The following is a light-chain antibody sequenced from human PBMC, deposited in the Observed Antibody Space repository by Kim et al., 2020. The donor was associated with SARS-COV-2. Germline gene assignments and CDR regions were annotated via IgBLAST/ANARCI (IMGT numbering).Light chain of an antibody. Sequence: SPGERDTRPCRASQSVSSNLAWYQQKPGQAPRLLIYGASTRATGIPARFSGSGSGTEFTLTISSLQSEDFAVYYCQQYNNWPPLTFGGGTKVDIK. CDR1: QSVSSN. V-gene: IGKV3-15*01. J-gene: IGKJ4*01. CDR3: QQYNNWPPLT. CDR2: GAS.